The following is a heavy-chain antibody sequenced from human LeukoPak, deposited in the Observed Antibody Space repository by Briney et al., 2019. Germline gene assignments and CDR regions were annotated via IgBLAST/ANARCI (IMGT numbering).Heavy chain of an antibody. V-gene: IGHV5-51*01. D-gene: IGHD1-26*01. CDR1: GYSFTSYW. CDR3: ARHSAVGASTYYYGMDV. CDR2: VYPGDSDT. J-gene: IGHJ6*02. Sequence: GASLKISCKGSGYSFTSYWIGWVRQLPGKGLEWMGIVYPGDSDTRYSPSFQGQVTISADKSISTAYLQWSSLRASDTAMYYCARHSAVGASTYYYGMDVWGQGTTVTVSS.